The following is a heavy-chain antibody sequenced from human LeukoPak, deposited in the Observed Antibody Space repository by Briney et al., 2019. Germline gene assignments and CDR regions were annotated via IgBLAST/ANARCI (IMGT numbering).Heavy chain of an antibody. D-gene: IGHD1-1*01. V-gene: IGHV3-64D*06. CDR1: GFTFSNYD. Sequence: GGSLRLSCSACGFTFSNYDFHWVRRSPGKGLEYISAISSNGRSTYYADSVRGRSTNSRDNSKNTLYLQMSSLRPEDTAVDYCAKDGPAFNWNDLDYWGQGTLVTVSS. CDR3: AKDGPAFNWNDLDY. CDR2: ISSNGRST. J-gene: IGHJ4*02.